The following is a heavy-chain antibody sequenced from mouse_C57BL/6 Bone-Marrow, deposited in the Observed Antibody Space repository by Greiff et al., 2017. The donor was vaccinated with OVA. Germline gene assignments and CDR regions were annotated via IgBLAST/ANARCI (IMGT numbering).Heavy chain of an antibody. V-gene: IGHV1-76*01. Sequence: VQLQQSGAELVRPGASVKLSCKASGYTFTDYYINWVKQRPGQGLEWIARIYPGSGNTYYNEKFKGKATLTAEKSSSTAYMQLSSLTSEDSAVYFCARDSNFSYWYFDVWGTGTTVTVSS. D-gene: IGHD2-5*01. CDR2: IYPGSGNT. CDR3: ARDSNFSYWYFDV. CDR1: GYTFTDYY. J-gene: IGHJ1*03.